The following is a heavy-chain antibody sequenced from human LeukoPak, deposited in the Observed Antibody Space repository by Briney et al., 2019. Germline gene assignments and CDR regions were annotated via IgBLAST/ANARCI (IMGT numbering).Heavy chain of an antibody. Sequence: GGSLRLSCAASGFTFSSRWMHWVRQAPGKGLVWVSHVNSDESSTNYADSVKGRFTISRDNTKNTLYLQMNSPRAEDTAVYYCASDDSYAFDIWGQGTMVTVSS. CDR3: ASDDSYAFDI. CDR2: VNSDESST. J-gene: IGHJ3*02. V-gene: IGHV3-74*01. CDR1: GFTFSSRW. D-gene: IGHD2-21*01.